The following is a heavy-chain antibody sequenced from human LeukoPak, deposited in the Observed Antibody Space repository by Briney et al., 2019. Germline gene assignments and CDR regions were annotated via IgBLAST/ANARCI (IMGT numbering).Heavy chain of an antibody. D-gene: IGHD1-26*01. CDR1: GFTFSSYA. Sequence: GGSLRLSCAASGFTFSSYAMSWVRQAPGKGLEWVSAISGSGGSTYYADSVKGRFTISRDNSKNTLYLQMNSLRAEDTAVYYCAREGGSYNYYYYYMDVWGKGTTVTVSS. CDR2: ISGSGGST. V-gene: IGHV3-23*01. J-gene: IGHJ6*03. CDR3: AREGGSYNYYYYYMDV.